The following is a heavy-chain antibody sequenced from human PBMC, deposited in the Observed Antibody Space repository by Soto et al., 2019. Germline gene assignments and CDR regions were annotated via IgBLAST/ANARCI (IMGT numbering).Heavy chain of an antibody. V-gene: IGHV4-59*08. Sequence: PSETLSLTCTVSGGSISNYYWGWIRQPPGKGLEWIGYIFYSGITNYNPSLESRVTISVDTSKNQFSLKVSSVTAADTAVYYCARSGPGASIAARFDYWGQGTLVTVSS. D-gene: IGHD6-6*01. CDR1: GGSISNYY. J-gene: IGHJ4*02. CDR3: ARSGPGASIAARFDY. CDR2: IFYSGIT.